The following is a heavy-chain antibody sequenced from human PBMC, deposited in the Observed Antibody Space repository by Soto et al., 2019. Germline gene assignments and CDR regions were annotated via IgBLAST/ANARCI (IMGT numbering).Heavy chain of an antibody. Sequence: EVQLVESGGGLVKPGGSLRLSCAASGFTFSSYTMNWVRQAPGKGLEWVSSISSSSTYIYYADSVKGRFTISRDNAKNSLYLQMNRQRAEDTAVYYCARGWGGYCSGGGCSSSWYFDLWGRVTLVTVSS. V-gene: IGHV3-21*01. CDR1: GFTFSSYT. CDR3: ARGWGGYCSGGGCSSSWYFDL. J-gene: IGHJ2*01. D-gene: IGHD2-15*01. CDR2: ISSSSTYI.